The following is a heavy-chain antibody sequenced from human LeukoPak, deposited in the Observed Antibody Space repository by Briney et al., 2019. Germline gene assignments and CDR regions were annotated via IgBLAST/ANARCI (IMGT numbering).Heavy chain of an antibody. CDR2: IIPIFGTA. V-gene: IGHV1-69*13. J-gene: IGHJ6*02. CDR1: GGTFSSYA. D-gene: IGHD3-22*01. CDR3: ARDKYSCYYDSSGNSYYYYGMDV. Sequence: SVKVSCKASGGTFSSYAISWVRQAPGQGLEWMGGIIPIFGTANYAQKFQGRVTITADESTSTAYMELSSLRSEDTAVYYCARDKYSCYYDSSGNSYYYYGMDVWGQGTTVTVSS.